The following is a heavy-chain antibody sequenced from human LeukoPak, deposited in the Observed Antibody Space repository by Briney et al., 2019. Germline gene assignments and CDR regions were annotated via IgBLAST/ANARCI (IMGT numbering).Heavy chain of an antibody. D-gene: IGHD3-9*01. CDR1: GFTVSSNY. CDR3: ARGVRTYFEYYCGMDV. Sequence: GGSLRLSCAASGFTVSSNYMSWVRQAPGKGLEWVAVISYDGSNKYYADSVKGRFTISRDNSKNTLYLQMNSLRAEDTAVYYCARGVRTYFEYYCGMDVWGQGTTVTVSS. CDR2: ISYDGSNK. V-gene: IGHV3-30-3*01. J-gene: IGHJ6*02.